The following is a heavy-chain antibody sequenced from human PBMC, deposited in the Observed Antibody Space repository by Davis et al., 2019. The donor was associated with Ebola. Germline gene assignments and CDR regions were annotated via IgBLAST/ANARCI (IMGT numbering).Heavy chain of an antibody. CDR1: GFTFSSYD. V-gene: IGHV3-13*01. CDR2: IGTAGDT. CDR3: ARAKMVGYDIRGGMDV. Sequence: PGGSLRLSCAASGFTFSSYDMHWVRQATGKGLEWVSAIGTAGDTYYPGSVKGRFTISRENAKNSLYLQMNSLRAGDTAVYYCARAKMVGYDIRGGMDVWGQGTTVTVSS. D-gene: IGHD3-9*01. J-gene: IGHJ6*02.